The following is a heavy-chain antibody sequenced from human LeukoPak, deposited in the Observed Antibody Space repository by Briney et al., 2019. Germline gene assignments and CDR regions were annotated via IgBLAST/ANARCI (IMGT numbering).Heavy chain of an antibody. V-gene: IGHV3-23*01. Sequence: GGSLRLSCAASGFTFSSYAMSWVRQAPGKGLEWVSAITGNGGSTYHADSVKGRFTISRDNSENTLYLQMNSLRAEDTAVYYCAKVPSSGWYPDYWGQGTLVTVSS. D-gene: IGHD6-19*01. CDR3: AKVPSSGWYPDY. J-gene: IGHJ4*02. CDR1: GFTFSSYA. CDR2: ITGNGGST.